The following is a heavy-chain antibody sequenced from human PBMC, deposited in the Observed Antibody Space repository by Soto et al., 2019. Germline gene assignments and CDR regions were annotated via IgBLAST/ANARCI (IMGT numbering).Heavy chain of an antibody. J-gene: IGHJ6*02. D-gene: IGHD3-10*01. CDR2: IKSKTYGGTI. V-gene: IGHV3-15*01. CDR3: TTSGYGTDV. CDR1: GITFDDAW. Sequence: EVRLVESGGGLVKSGGSLRLSCAASGITFDDAWMSWVRQAPEKGLEWVGRIKSKTYGGTIDYAAPVKGRFTISRDDSKNTLYLQMNSPKIEDTAVYYCTTSGYGTDVWGQGTTVTVSS.